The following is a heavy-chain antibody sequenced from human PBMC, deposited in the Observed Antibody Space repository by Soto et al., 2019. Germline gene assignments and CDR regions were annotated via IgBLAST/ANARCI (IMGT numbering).Heavy chain of an antibody. V-gene: IGHV3-30-3*01. CDR3: ARTFDTITYYFDY. D-gene: IGHD3-9*01. CDR2: ISFNGNSL. Sequence: GGSLRLSCTASEFSFSSYAMHWIRQSPGKGLEWVAVISFNGNSLHYADSVKDRFTISRDNSKSTLYLQMNNMRTEDTAVYYCARTFDTITYYFDYWGQGTLVTVSS. CDR1: EFSFSSYA. J-gene: IGHJ4*02.